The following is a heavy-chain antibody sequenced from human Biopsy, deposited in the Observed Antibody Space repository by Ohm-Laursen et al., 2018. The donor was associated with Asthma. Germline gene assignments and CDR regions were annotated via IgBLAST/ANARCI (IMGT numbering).Heavy chain of an antibody. J-gene: IGHJ5*02. Sequence: SLRLSCTALGFNFGNYAMAWVRQAPGKGLEWVSTISGSSIIIHYGGSVKGRFTISRDNSKNTMYLVMNSLRPEDTAVYYCARDESFSMASGSWFDPWGQGTLVTVSS. V-gene: IGHV3-23*01. CDR3: ARDESFSMASGSWFDP. CDR2: ISGSSIII. CDR1: GFNFGNYA. D-gene: IGHD2/OR15-2a*01.